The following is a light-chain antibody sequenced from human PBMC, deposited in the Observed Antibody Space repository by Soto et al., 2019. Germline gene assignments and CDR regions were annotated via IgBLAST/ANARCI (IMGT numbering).Light chain of an antibody. Sequence: IVLTHSPATLSLSPWERATLSCRASQSVSSSLAWYQQKPGQSPRLLIDGASSRATGVPDRFSGTGSGTDFTLTISRLEPEDFAVFYCQQYGNSPITCGQGTRLEIK. J-gene: IGKJ5*01. V-gene: IGKV3-20*01. CDR3: QQYGNSPIT. CDR2: GAS. CDR1: QSVSSS.